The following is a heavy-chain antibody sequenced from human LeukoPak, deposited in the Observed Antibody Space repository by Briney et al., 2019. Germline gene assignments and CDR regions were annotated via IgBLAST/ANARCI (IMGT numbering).Heavy chain of an antibody. CDR2: ILGGGTT. D-gene: IGHD3-9*01. V-gene: IGHV3-23*01. CDR3: AKDLTPDDAWDFDS. CDR1: GFTFSKYT. Sequence: GGSLRLSCVASGFTFSKYTMSWVRQAPGKGLEWGSGILGGGTTRYADSVKGRFTISRDNSKNTVDMQMNSLRAEDTAVYYCAKDLTPDDAWDFDSWGQGTLIIVSS. J-gene: IGHJ4*02.